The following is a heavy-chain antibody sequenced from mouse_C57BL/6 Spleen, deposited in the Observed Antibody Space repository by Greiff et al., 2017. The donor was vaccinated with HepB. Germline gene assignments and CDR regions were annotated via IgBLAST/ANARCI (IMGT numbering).Heavy chain of an antibody. J-gene: IGHJ4*01. CDR1: GFSLTSYG. Sequence: QVRLKESGPGLVQPSQSLSITCTVSGFSLTSYGVHWVRQSPGKGLEWLGVIWSGGSTDYNAAFISRLSISKDNSKSQVFFKMNSLQADDTAIYYCARKGYYGSSYDDYAMDYWGQGTSVTVSS. CDR3: ARKGYYGSSYDDYAMDY. CDR2: IWSGGST. V-gene: IGHV2-2*01. D-gene: IGHD1-1*01.